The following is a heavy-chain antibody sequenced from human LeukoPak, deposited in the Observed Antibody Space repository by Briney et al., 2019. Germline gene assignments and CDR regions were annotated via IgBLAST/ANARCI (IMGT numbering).Heavy chain of an antibody. CDR1: GYTFTGYY. D-gene: IGHD4-17*01. Sequence: ASVKVSCKASGYTFTGYYMHWVRQAPGQGLEWMGWINPNSGGTNYAQKFQGRVTMTRDTSISTAYMELSRLRSDDTAVYYCAKVSRATTEEFFDYWGQGTLVTVSS. CDR2: INPNSGGT. J-gene: IGHJ4*02. V-gene: IGHV1-2*02. CDR3: AKVSRATTEEFFDY.